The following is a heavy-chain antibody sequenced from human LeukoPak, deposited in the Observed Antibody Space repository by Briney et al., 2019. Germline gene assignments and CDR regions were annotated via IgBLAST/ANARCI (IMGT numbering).Heavy chain of an antibody. V-gene: IGHV3-21*01. CDR3: ARDPEVVVALTGG. Sequence: GGSLRLSCAASGFTFSSYSMNWVRQAPGKGLEWVSSISSSSSYIYYADSVKGRFTISRDNAKNSLYLQRNSLRAEDTAVYYCARDPEVVVALTGGWGQETLFTVSS. CDR2: ISSSSSYI. D-gene: IGHD2-15*01. J-gene: IGHJ4*02. CDR1: GFTFSSYS.